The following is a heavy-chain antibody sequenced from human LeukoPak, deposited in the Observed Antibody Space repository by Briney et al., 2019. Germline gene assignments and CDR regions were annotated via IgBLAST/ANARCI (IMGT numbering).Heavy chain of an antibody. D-gene: IGHD3-3*02. CDR3: IAHFPYFYGFDV. V-gene: IGHV3-15*01. Sequence: GGSLRLSCVSSGFTIGTAWMSWVRQAPGKGLEWLGHIKSEGEGATTDYAAPAKGRFAISRDDSKNMIYLQMSSLKIDDTAIYYCIAHFPYFYGFDVWGKGPTVTVSS. CDR2: IKSEGEGATT. J-gene: IGHJ6*04. CDR1: GFTIGTAW.